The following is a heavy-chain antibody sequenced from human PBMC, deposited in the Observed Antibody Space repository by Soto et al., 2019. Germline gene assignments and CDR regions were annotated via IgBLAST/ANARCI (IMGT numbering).Heavy chain of an antibody. D-gene: IGHD5-18*01. V-gene: IGHV3-30*18. Sequence: VQLVESGGGVVQPGRSLRLSCAASGFTFSSYGMHWVRQAPGKGLEWVAVISYDGSNKYYADSVKGRFTISRDNSKNTLYLQMNSLRAEDTAVYYCAKGGYGTSFDYWGQGTLVTVSS. J-gene: IGHJ4*02. CDR1: GFTFSSYG. CDR3: AKGGYGTSFDY. CDR2: ISYDGSNK.